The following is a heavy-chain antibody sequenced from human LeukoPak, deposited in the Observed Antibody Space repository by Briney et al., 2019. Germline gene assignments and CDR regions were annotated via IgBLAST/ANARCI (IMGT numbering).Heavy chain of an antibody. CDR3: ARDGCGGDCYWAENYYYYGMDV. J-gene: IGHJ6*02. Sequence: AGGSLRLSCAASGFTFSDYYMSWIRQAPGKGLEWVSYISSSGSTIYYADSVKGRFTISRDNAKNSLYLQMNSLRAEDTAVYYCARDGCGGDCYWAENYYYYGMDVWGQGTTVTVSS. D-gene: IGHD2-21*02. CDR1: GFTFSDYY. CDR2: ISSSGSTI. V-gene: IGHV3-11*01.